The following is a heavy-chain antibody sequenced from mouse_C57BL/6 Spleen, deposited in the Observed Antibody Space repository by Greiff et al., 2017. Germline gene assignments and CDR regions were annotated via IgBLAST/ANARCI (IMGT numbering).Heavy chain of an antibody. V-gene: IGHV1-61*01. Sequence: VKLQQPGAELVRPGSSVKLSCKASGYTFTSYWMDWVKQRPGQGLEWIGNIYPSDSETHYNQKFKDKATLTVDKSSSTAYMQLSRLTSEDSVVYYCAREGYYYGLDYWGQGTTLTVSS. D-gene: IGHD1-1*01. CDR3: AREGYYYGLDY. J-gene: IGHJ2*01. CDR1: GYTFTSYW. CDR2: IYPSDSET.